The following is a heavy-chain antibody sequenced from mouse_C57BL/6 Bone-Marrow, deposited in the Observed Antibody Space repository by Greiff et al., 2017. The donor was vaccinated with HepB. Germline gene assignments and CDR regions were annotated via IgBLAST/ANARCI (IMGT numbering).Heavy chain of an antibody. V-gene: IGHV14-4*01. Sequence: EVQLKESGAELVRPGASVKLSCTASGFNIKDDYMHWVKQRPEQGLEWIGWIDPENGDTEYASKFQGKATITADTSSNTAYLQLSSLTSEDTAVYYCPVLLRNYWGQGTTLTVSS. CDR2: IDPENGDT. J-gene: IGHJ2*01. D-gene: IGHD1-1*01. CDR3: PVLLRNY. CDR1: GFNIKDDY.